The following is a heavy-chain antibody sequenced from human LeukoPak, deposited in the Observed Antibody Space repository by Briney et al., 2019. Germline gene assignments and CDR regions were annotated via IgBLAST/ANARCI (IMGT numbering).Heavy chain of an antibody. CDR1: GGSISSGGYY. J-gene: IGHJ4*02. V-gene: IGHV4-31*03. Sequence: PSETLSLTCTGSGGSISSGGYYWSWIRQHPGKGLEWIGYIYYSGSTYYNPSLKSRVTISVDTSKNQFSLKLSSVTAADTAVYYCARVRFGLLDYWGQGTLVTVSS. CDR3: ARVRFGLLDY. D-gene: IGHD3-10*01. CDR2: IYYSGST.